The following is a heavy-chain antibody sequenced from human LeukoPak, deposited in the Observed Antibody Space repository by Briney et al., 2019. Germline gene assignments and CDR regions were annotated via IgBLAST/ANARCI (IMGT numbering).Heavy chain of an antibody. V-gene: IGHV3-53*01. D-gene: IGHD1-26*01. Sequence: GGSLRLSCAASGFTVSSNYMSWVRQAPGKGLEWVSVIYSGGSTYYADSVKGRFTISRDSSKNTLYLQMNSLRAEDTAVYYCARYRYSGSYPLDYWGQGTLVTVSS. CDR3: ARYRYSGSYPLDY. CDR2: IYSGGST. J-gene: IGHJ4*02. CDR1: GFTVSSNY.